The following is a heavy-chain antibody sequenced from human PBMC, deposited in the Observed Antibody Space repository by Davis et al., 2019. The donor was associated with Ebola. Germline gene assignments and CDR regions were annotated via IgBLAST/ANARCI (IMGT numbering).Heavy chain of an antibody. V-gene: IGHV1-8*01. CDR3: ARDSQLSVFGVALDPFDY. J-gene: IGHJ4*02. Sequence: ASVKVSCKASGYTFTSYDINWVRQATGQGLEWMGWMNPNSGNTGYAQKLQGRVTMTTDTSTSTAYMELRSLRSDDTAVYYCARDSQLSVFGVALDPFDYWGQGTLVTVSS. CDR1: GYTFTSYD. D-gene: IGHD3-3*01. CDR2: MNPNSGNT.